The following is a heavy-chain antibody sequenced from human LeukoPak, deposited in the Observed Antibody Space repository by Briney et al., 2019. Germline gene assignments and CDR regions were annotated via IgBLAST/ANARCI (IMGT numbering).Heavy chain of an antibody. CDR1: GFTFSSYW. Sequence: GGSLRLSCAASGFTFSSYWMHWVRQAPGRGLVWVSRNNSDGRRTSYADSVKGRFTISRDNAKNTLYLQMNSLRAEDTAVYYCARGYCSSTSCYFSSSYNWFDPWGQGTLVTVSS. D-gene: IGHD2-2*01. V-gene: IGHV3-74*01. J-gene: IGHJ5*02. CDR2: NNSDGRRT. CDR3: ARGYCSSTSCYFSSSYNWFDP.